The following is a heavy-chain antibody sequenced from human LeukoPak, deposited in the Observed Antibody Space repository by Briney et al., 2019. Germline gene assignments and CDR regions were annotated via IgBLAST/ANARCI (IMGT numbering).Heavy chain of an antibody. V-gene: IGHV4-30-2*01. CDR1: GGSISSGGYS. D-gene: IGHD2-8*01. CDR3: ARARVNYCTNGVCYTAADSSYYYYMDV. Sequence: SQTLSLTCAVSGGSISSGGYSWSWIRQPPGKGLEWIGYIYHSGSTYYNPSLKSRVTISVDTSKNQFSLKLSSVTAADTAVYYCARARVNYCTNGVCYTAADSSYYYYMDVWGKGTTVTVSS. J-gene: IGHJ6*03. CDR2: IYHSGST.